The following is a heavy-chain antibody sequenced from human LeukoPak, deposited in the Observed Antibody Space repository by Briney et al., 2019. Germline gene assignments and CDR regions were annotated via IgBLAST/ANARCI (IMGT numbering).Heavy chain of an antibody. Sequence: PGGSLGLSCAASGFTFNYYAMNWVRQAPGKGLEWVSSIDSSSRNIYYADSVKGRFTISRDNAKNSLYLQMNSLRAEDSALYYCAREGVGGYSQAFDYWGQGTLVTVSS. CDR3: AREGVGGYSQAFDY. V-gene: IGHV3-21*06. J-gene: IGHJ4*02. CDR1: GFTFNYYA. D-gene: IGHD5-18*01. CDR2: IDSSSRNI.